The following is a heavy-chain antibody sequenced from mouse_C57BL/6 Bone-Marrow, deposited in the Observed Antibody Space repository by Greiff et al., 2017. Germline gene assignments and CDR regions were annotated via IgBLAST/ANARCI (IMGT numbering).Heavy chain of an antibody. Sequence: VQLQQPGAELVMPGASVKLSCKASGYTFTSYWMHWVKQRPGQGLEWIGEIDPSDSYTNYNQKFKGKSTLTVDKSSSTAYMKLSSLTSEDSAVYSCTRASCYGLYYFDYWGQGTTLTVSS. J-gene: IGHJ2*01. CDR3: TRASCYGLYYFDY. V-gene: IGHV1-69*01. CDR1: GYTFTSYW. D-gene: IGHD1-1*01. CDR2: IDPSDSYT.